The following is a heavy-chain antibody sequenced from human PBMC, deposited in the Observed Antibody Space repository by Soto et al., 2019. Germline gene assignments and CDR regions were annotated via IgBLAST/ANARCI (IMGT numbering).Heavy chain of an antibody. V-gene: IGHV3-48*03. CDR2: ISSNGKTI. CDR3: ARDGGGYYYDSSGYRGYYFDY. Sequence: EVQLVQSGGGLVQPGGSLRLSCAVSGFTLSTYEMNWVRQAPGKGLEWISYISSNGKTINYAHFVRGRFTITRDNVKNSLFLQMTSLRAEDTAVYYCARDGGGYYYDSSGYRGYYFDYWGQGTLVTVSS. D-gene: IGHD3-22*01. CDR1: GFTLSTYE. J-gene: IGHJ4*02.